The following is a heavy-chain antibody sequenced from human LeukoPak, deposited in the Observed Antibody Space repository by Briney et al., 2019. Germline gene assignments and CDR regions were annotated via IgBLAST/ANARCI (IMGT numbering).Heavy chain of an antibody. V-gene: IGHV1-69*05. Sequence: GGIIPIFGTANYAQKFQGRVTITTDESTSTAYMELSSLRSEDTAVYYCATIRIVSYNWFDPWGQGTLVTVSS. D-gene: IGHD3-16*02. J-gene: IGHJ5*02. CDR2: IIPIFGTA. CDR3: ATIRIVSYNWFDP.